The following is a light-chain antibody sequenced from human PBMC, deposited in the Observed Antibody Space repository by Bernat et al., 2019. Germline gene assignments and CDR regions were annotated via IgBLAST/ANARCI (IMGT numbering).Light chain of an antibody. Sequence: QSVLTQPPSASGTPGQTVNISCSGSTANVGSNTVNWYQQVPGTAPKLLIYYHNQRPSGGPERFSGSKSGTSASLAISGLQSDDEADYFCSAWDDSLNGWVFGGGTKLTVL. CDR3: SAWDDSLNGWV. V-gene: IGLV1-44*01. CDR1: TANVGSNT. CDR2: YHN. J-gene: IGLJ3*02.